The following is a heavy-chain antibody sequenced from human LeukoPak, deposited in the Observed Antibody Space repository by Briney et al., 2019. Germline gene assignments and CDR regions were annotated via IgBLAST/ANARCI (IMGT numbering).Heavy chain of an antibody. CDR3: AKIQSLGSSSPSFDY. CDR2: IRYDGSNK. CDR1: GFTFSSYG. V-gene: IGHV3-30*02. J-gene: IGHJ4*01. Sequence: GGSLRLSCAASGFTFSSYGMHWVRQAPGKGLEWVAFIRYDGSNKYYADSVKGRFTVSRDNSKNTLYLQMNSLTADDTAVYYCAKIQSLGSSSPSFDYGAKEPRVPVPS. D-gene: IGHD6-13*01.